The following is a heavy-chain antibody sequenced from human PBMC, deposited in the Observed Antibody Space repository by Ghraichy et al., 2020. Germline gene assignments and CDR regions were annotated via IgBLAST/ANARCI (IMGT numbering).Heavy chain of an antibody. CDR1: GFTFSNYA. CDR3: AKDVLTMKPYYFNC. D-gene: IGHD4/OR15-4a*01. V-gene: IGHV3-23*01. Sequence: GGSLRLSCVASGFTFSNYAMNWVRQAPGKGLEWVSAISGSGDVTYFADSVKGRFTISRDNSKNTLYLQMHSLRADDTAVYYCAKDVLTMKPYYFNCWGQGTLVTVSS. J-gene: IGHJ4*02. CDR2: ISGSGDVT.